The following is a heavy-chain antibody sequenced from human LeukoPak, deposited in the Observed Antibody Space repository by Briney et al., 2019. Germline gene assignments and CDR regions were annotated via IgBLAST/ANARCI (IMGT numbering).Heavy chain of an antibody. V-gene: IGHV4-59*01. D-gene: IGHD2-2*01. CDR3: VKSNSRYQPWTLDI. J-gene: IGHJ3*02. CDR2: IFYNEGT. CDR1: SGSFRTYY. Sequence: SETLSLTCTVPSGSFRTYYWSWIRQPPGRGLEWIGYIFYNEGTSYNPSLKSRVTISVDTSNNQLSLKVNSVTAADTAMYYCVKSNSRYQPWTLDIWGRGTMVTVSS.